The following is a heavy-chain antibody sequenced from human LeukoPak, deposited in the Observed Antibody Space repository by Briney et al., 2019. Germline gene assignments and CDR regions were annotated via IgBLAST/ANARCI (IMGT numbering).Heavy chain of an antibody. D-gene: IGHD2-8*01. Sequence: GGSLRLSCAASEFTFSNYAMHWVRQAPGKGLEWVSSTAPVYYADSVKGRFTISRDDSKNTLFLQMNSLRVEDTAIYYCAKDSFSYNGVFDALDVWGQGSMVTVSS. V-gene: IGHV3-23*01. CDR2: TAPV. CDR3: AKDSFSYNGVFDALDV. CDR1: EFTFSNYA. J-gene: IGHJ3*01.